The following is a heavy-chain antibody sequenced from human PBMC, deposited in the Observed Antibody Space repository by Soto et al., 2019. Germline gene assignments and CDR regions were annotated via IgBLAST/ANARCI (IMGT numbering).Heavy chain of an antibody. CDR3: TSGWFGEFVYYFDY. Sequence: QVQLVQSGAEVKKPGASVKVSCKTSGYTFTTYGISWVRQAPGQGLEWMGWSSPYNGNTKYAPKLPGRVTMNAAPSTSTAYMDMRSLTSDDTAVYYCTSGWFGEFVYYFDYWGQGTLVTVSS. J-gene: IGHJ4*02. CDR2: SSPYNGNT. D-gene: IGHD3-10*01. V-gene: IGHV1-18*01. CDR1: GYTFTTYG.